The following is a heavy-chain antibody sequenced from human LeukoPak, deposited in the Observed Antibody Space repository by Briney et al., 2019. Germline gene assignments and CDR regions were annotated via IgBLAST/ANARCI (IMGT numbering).Heavy chain of an antibody. V-gene: IGHV4-30-2*01. Sequence: PSETLSLTCAVSGGSISSGGYSWGWIRQPPGKGLEWIVYIYHSGSTYYNPSLKSRVTISVDRSKNQFSLKLSSVTAADTAVYYCARSRAAASFFDYWGQGTLVTVPS. J-gene: IGHJ4*02. CDR3: ARSRAAASFFDY. CDR2: IYHSGST. D-gene: IGHD6-13*01. CDR1: GGSISSGGYS.